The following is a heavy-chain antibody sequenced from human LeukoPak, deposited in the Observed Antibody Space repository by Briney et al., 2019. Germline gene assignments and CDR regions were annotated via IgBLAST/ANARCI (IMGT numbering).Heavy chain of an antibody. CDR2: ISYDGSNK. CDR3: ARGLWPYYFDY. V-gene: IGHV3-30*04. J-gene: IGHJ4*02. Sequence: GRSLRLSCAASGFTFSSCAMHWVRQAPGKGLEWVAVISYDGSNKYYADSVKGRFTISRDNSKNTLYLQMNSLRAEDTAVYYCARGLWPYYFDYWGQGTLVTVSS. CDR1: GFTFSSCA. D-gene: IGHD3-16*01.